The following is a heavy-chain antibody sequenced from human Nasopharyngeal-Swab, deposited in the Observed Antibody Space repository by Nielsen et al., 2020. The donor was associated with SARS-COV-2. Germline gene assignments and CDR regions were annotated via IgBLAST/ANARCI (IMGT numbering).Heavy chain of an antibody. CDR3: ARDSIVLMVYAPNYYYYYMDV. CDR1: GYTFTSYG. V-gene: IGHV1-18*01. J-gene: IGHJ6*03. D-gene: IGHD2-8*01. CDR2: ISAYNGNT. Sequence: ASVKVSCKASGYTFTSYGIGWVRQAPGQGLEWMGWISAYNGNTNYAQKLQGRVTMTTDTSTSTAYMELRSLRSDDTAVYYCARDSIVLMVYAPNYYYYYMDVWGKGTTVTVSS.